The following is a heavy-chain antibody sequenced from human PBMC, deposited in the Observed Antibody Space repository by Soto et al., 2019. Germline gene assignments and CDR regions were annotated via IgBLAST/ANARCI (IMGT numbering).Heavy chain of an antibody. V-gene: IGHV3-15*07. Sequence: SVSNAWMNWVRQAPGKGLEWVGRIKSKTDGETIDYAAPVKGRFTISRDDSKNTLYLQMNSLKTEDTAVYYCTRDSSRWYSGVRINFDHWGQGTLVTVSS. CDR2: IKSKTDGETI. CDR1: SVSNAW. D-gene: IGHD6-13*01. J-gene: IGHJ4*02. CDR3: TRDSSRWYSGVRINFDH.